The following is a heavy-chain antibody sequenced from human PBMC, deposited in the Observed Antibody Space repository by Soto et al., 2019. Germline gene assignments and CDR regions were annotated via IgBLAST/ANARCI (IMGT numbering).Heavy chain of an antibody. Sequence: PSETLSLTCTVSVGSISSYYWSWVRQPPGKGLEWIGYIYYSGSTNYNPSLKSRVTLSVDTSKNQFSLKLSFVTAADTAVYYCARTYRNVFDYWGQGTLVTVS. CDR2: IYYSGST. CDR3: ARTYRNVFDY. CDR1: VGSISSYY. V-gene: IGHV4-59*01. D-gene: IGHD1-26*01. J-gene: IGHJ4*02.